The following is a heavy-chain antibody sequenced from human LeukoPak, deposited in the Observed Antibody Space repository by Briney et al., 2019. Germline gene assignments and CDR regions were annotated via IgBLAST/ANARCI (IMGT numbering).Heavy chain of an antibody. D-gene: IGHD6-25*01. V-gene: IGHV4-39*02. CDR3: TRGAPAAASFGY. CDR1: VGAIYRSTDY. J-gene: IGHJ4*02. CDR2: HHYPAST. Sequence: SETLSLSCALSVGAIYRSTDYCGCGSEPPGRGVGRIRSHHYPASTYYTPSLKSRVTISLDTPKTHISLKLTSVTAADTAVYYCTRGAPAAASFGYWGQGTLVTVSS.